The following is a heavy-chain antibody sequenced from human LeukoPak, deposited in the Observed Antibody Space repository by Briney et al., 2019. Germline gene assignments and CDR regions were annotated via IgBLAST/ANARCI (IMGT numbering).Heavy chain of an antibody. V-gene: IGHV4-59*01. CDR2: IYYSGST. Sequence: SETLSLTCTVSGGSISSYYWSWIRQPPGKGLEWIGYIYYSGSTNYNPSLKSRVTISVDTSKNQFSLKLSSVTAADTAVYYCARDNGCSSTSCSGFSHWFDPWGQGTLVTVSS. D-gene: IGHD2-2*01. CDR3: ARDNGCSSTSCSGFSHWFDP. CDR1: GGSISSYY. J-gene: IGHJ5*02.